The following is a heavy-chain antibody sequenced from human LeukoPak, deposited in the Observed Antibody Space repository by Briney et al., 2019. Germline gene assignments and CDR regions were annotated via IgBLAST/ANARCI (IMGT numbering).Heavy chain of an antibody. CDR2: ISGSGGST. J-gene: IGHJ4*02. CDR1: GFTFSSYT. Sequence: QSGGSLRLSCAASGFTFSSYTMSWVRQAPGKGLEWVSAISGSGGSTYYADSVKGRFTISRDNSKNTLYLQMNSLRAEDTAVYYCAKDCSSTSCSDYWGQGTLVTVSS. V-gene: IGHV3-23*01. CDR3: AKDCSSTSCSDY. D-gene: IGHD2-2*01.